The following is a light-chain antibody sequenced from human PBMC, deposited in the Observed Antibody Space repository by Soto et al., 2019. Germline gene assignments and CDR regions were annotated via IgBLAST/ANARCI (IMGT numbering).Light chain of an antibody. CDR1: SSDVGGYNY. V-gene: IGLV2-8*01. CDR3: SSYAGSNNVI. CDR2: EVS. Sequence: QSALTQPPSASGSPGQSVTISCTGTSSDVGGYNYVSWYQQYPGKAPKLMIYEVSKRPSGVRDRFSGSKSGNTASLTVSGLQAEDEADYYCSSYAGSNNVIFGGGTKLTVL. J-gene: IGLJ2*01.